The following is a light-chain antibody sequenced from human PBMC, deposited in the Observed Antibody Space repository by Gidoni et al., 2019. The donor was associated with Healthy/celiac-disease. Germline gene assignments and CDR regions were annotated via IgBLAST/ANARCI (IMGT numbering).Light chain of an antibody. V-gene: IGKV3-15*01. Sequence: EKVMPKSQAARSGSPGERAPLSCRASQSVRSSLAGYQQKPGQAPSLLLYGESSRATGSPARFSGSGSWTEFTLTISSLQSDDFSVYYCQQYNNWPPLTFGGGTKVEIK. J-gene: IGKJ4*01. CDR1: QSVRSS. CDR3: QQYNNWPPLT. CDR2: GES.